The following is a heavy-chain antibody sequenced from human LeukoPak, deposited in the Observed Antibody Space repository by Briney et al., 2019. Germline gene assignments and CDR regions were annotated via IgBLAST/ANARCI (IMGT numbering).Heavy chain of an antibody. Sequence: SETLSLTCAAYGGSFSGYYWSWIRQPPGKGLEWIGEINHSGSINYNPSLKSRVTISVDTSKNQFFLKLNSVTAADTAVYYCARASQTGITGVYCSGDTCVNCSDYWGEGTLVTVSS. D-gene: IGHD2-15*01. CDR1: GGSFSGYY. CDR3: ARASQTGITGVYCSGDTCVNCSDY. V-gene: IGHV4-34*01. J-gene: IGHJ4*02. CDR2: INHSGSI.